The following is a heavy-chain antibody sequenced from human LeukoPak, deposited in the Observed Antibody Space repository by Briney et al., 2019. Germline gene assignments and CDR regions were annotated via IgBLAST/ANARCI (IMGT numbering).Heavy chain of an antibody. V-gene: IGHV4-61*02. J-gene: IGHJ3*02. CDR3: ARVATIFRGAFDI. CDR2: IYTSGST. Sequence: PSETLSLTCTVSGGSISSGSYYWSWIRQPAGKGLEWIGRIYTSGSTNYNPSLKSRVAISVDTSKNQFSLKLSSVTAADTAVYYCARVATIFRGAFDIWGQGTMVTVSS. CDR1: GGSISSGSYY. D-gene: IGHD5-12*01.